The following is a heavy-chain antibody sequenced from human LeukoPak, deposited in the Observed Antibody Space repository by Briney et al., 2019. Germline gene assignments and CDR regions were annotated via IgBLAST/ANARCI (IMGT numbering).Heavy chain of an antibody. CDR1: GGSISSYY. V-gene: IGHV4-4*07. J-gene: IGHJ4*02. D-gene: IGHD5-18*01. Sequence: SETLSLTCTVSGGSISSYYWSWIRQPGGKGLEWIGRIYTSGSTNYNPSLKSRVTMSVDTSKNQFSLKLSSVTAADTAVYYCARPLYVDTAIAFDYWGQGTLVTVSS. CDR3: ARPLYVDTAIAFDY. CDR2: IYTSGST.